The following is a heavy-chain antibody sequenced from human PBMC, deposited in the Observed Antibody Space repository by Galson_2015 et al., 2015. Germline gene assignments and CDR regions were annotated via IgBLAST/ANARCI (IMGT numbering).Heavy chain of an antibody. J-gene: IGHJ6*04. CDR1: GFTFRDYS. Sequence: LRLSCAASGFTFRDYSMNWVRQAPGKGLEWISYISNGGSTIYYADSVKGRFTISRDNAKNSLYLHMNSLRDEDTAVYYCARDGPGVLRFLDVWGKGTTVTVSS. V-gene: IGHV3-48*02. CDR2: ISNGGSTI. CDR3: ARDGPGVLRFLDV. D-gene: IGHD3-3*01.